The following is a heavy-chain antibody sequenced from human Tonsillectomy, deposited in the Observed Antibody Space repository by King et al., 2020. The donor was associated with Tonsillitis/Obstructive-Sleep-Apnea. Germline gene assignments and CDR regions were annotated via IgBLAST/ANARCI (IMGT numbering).Heavy chain of an antibody. CDR2: IYNSGST. V-gene: IGHV4-39*01. CDR1: GGSISISSFY. D-gene: IGHD4-17*01. CDR3: GAALGTVTTYTDY. J-gene: IGHJ4*02. Sequence: QLQESGPGLVKPSETLSLTCTVSGGSISISSFYLGWIRQPPGKGLEWIGGIYNSGSTYYNPSLKSRVTISVDTSSNQVSLKLSSVTAADTAVYYCGAALGTVTTYTDYWGQGTLVTVSS.